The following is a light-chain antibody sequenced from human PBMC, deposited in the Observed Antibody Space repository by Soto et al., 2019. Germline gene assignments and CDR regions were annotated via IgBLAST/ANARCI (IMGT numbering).Light chain of an antibody. Sequence: QSVLTQPASVSGSPGQSITISCIGTRSDVGGYKFVSWFQQHPGKAPKLLIYEISSRPSGISNRFSGSKSGNTASLTISGLQAEDEADYYCSSYTSSSALVFGGGTKLTFL. CDR3: SSYTSSSALV. J-gene: IGLJ2*01. CDR2: EIS. CDR1: RSDVGGYKF. V-gene: IGLV2-14*01.